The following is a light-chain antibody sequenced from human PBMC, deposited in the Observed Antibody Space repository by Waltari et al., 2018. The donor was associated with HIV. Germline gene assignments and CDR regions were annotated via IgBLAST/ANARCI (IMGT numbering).Light chain of an antibody. V-gene: IGLV2-14*03. Sequence: QSALTQPASVSGSPGQSITISCTGTSSDVGAYNYVSWYQQHPGKAPKLMIYDVSNRPSGVSNRFSGSKSGNTASLTISGLQVEDEADYYCSSYTSSSSVVFGGGTKLTVL. CDR2: DVS. CDR1: SSDVGAYNY. CDR3: SSYTSSSSVV. J-gene: IGLJ2*01.